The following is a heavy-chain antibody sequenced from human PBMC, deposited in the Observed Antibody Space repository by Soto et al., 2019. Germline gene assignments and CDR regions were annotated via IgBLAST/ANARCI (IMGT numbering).Heavy chain of an antibody. V-gene: IGHV3-33*01. D-gene: IGHD2-8*01. CDR1: GFTFGTYA. CDR3: ARAFCNNRVCYYFFDY. CDR2: IYYDGSNR. J-gene: IGHJ4*01. Sequence: RGSLRLSCAASGFTFGTYAMHWVRQAPGKGLEWVAVIYYDGSNRYYGDAVKGRYTISRDNSKSTLYLQMSSLRAEDTAVYYCARAFCNNRVCYYFFDYWCQGILVSVS.